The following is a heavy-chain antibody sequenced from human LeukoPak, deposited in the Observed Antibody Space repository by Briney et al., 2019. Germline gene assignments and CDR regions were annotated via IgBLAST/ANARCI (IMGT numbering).Heavy chain of an antibody. J-gene: IGHJ3*02. D-gene: IGHD6-13*01. V-gene: IGHV4-34*01. CDR3: ARVVVAAASDAFDI. CDR2: INHSGST. Sequence: SETLSLTCAVYGGSFSGYYWSWIRQPPGKGLEWIGEINHSGSTNYNPSLKSRVTISVDTSKNQSSLKLSSVTAADTAVYYCARVVVAAASDAFDIWGQGTMVTVSS. CDR1: GGSFSGYY.